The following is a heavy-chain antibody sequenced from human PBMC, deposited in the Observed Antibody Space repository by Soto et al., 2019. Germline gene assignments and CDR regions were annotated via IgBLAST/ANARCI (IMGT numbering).Heavy chain of an antibody. D-gene: IGHD3-10*01. Sequence: GGSLRLSCAASGFTFNIYWMHWVRQAPGKGLVWVSRINSDASSTNYADSVKGRFTISRDNAKNTLYLQMNSLRVEDTVVYYCAKDHGSGSYFNPASGFDFWGQGTLVTVSS. CDR3: AKDHGSGSYFNPASGFDF. J-gene: IGHJ4*02. V-gene: IGHV3-74*01. CDR2: INSDASST. CDR1: GFTFNIYW.